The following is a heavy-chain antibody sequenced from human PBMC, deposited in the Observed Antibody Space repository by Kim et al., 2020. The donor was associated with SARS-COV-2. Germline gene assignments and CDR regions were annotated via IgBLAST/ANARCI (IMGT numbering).Heavy chain of an antibody. CDR1: GGTFSSYT. D-gene: IGHD3-10*01. J-gene: IGHJ4*02. CDR2: IIPILGIA. Sequence: SVKVSCKASGGTFSSYTISWVRQAPGQGLEWMGRIIPILGIANYAQKFQGRVTITADKSTSTAYMELSSLRSEDTAVYYCARAGFGAENRLDYWGQGTLVTVSS. V-gene: IGHV1-69*02. CDR3: ARAGFGAENRLDY.